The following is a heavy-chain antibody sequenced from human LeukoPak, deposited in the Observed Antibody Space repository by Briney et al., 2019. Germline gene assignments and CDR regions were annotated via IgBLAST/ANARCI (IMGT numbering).Heavy chain of an antibody. Sequence: SETLSLTCTVSGYFISAGYYWGWIRQPPGKGLEWIGTVYHGGSTYYNPSLKTRVTLSVDTSKNQFSLKLSSVTAADTAVYYCARYPEAFDIWGQGTMVTVSS. CDR2: VYHGGST. CDR3: ARYPEAFDI. V-gene: IGHV4-38-2*02. CDR1: GYFISAGYY. J-gene: IGHJ3*02.